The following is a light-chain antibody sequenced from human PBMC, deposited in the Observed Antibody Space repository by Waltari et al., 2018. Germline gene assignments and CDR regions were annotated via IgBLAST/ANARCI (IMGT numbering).Light chain of an antibody. J-gene: IGLJ1*01. CDR2: GKN. Sequence: SSELTQDPAVSVALGQTVRITCQGASLRYYYANWYSQKPGQAPLLVMYGKNNRPSGIPDRFSGSYSGDTASLTITGAQAEDEADYYCNSRDSNGNPFVFGPATKVTVL. V-gene: IGLV3-19*01. CDR1: SLRYYY. CDR3: NSRDSNGNPFV.